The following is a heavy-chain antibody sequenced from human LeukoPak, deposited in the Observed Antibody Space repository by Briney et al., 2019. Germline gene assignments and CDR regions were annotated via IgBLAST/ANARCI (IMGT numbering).Heavy chain of an antibody. CDR3: AKVSRDGLVDAFDI. V-gene: IGHV3-33*06. Sequence: GGSLRLSCAASGFTFSSYGMHWVRQAPGKGLEWGAVIWYDGSNKYYADSVKGRFTISRDNSKNTLYLQMNSLRAEDTAVYYCAKVSRDGLVDAFDIWGQGTMVTVSS. CDR1: GFTFSSYG. D-gene: IGHD5-24*01. J-gene: IGHJ3*02. CDR2: IWYDGSNK.